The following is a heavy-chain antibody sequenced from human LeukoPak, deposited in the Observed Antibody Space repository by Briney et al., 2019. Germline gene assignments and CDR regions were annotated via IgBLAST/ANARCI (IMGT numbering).Heavy chain of an antibody. D-gene: IGHD3-22*01. J-gene: IGHJ4*02. Sequence: GGSLRLSCAASGFTFSSYWMSWVRQAPGKGLEWVANIKQDGSEKYYVDSVKGRFTISRDNAKNSLYLQMNSLRAEDTAVYYCARTLYYDSSGTLGYWGQGTLVTVSS. CDR1: GFTFSSYW. V-gene: IGHV3-7*01. CDR2: IKQDGSEK. CDR3: ARTLYYDSSGTLGY.